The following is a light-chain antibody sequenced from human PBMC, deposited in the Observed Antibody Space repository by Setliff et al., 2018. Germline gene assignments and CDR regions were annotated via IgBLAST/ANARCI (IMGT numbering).Light chain of an antibody. CDR1: SSNIGSNY. J-gene: IGLJ2*01. V-gene: IGLV1-51*01. CDR2: DGN. CDR3: LSYTSETTHAL. Sequence: QSVLTQPPSVSAAPGQKVTISCSGSSSNIGSNYVSWYQQLPGTAPKLLIYDGNKRPSGIPERFSGSKSGNTASLTISGLQAEDEADYYCLSYTSETTHALFGGGTQLTVL.